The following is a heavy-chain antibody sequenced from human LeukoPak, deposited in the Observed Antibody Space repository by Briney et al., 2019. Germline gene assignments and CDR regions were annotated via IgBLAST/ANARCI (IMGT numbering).Heavy chain of an antibody. J-gene: IGHJ4*02. CDR2: INQDGREK. V-gene: IGHV3-7*01. CDR3: GSPRRGY. Sequence: GGSLRLSCAASGFTFSSYSMNWVRQAPGKGLEWVANINQDGREKYYVDSVKGRFTISRDNAKNSLYLQMNSLRAEDTAVYFCGSPRRGYWGQGTLVTVSS. CDR1: GFTFSSYS.